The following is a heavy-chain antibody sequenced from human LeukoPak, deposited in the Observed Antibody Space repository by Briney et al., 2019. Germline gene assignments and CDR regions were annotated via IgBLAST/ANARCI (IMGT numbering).Heavy chain of an antibody. J-gene: IGHJ5*02. CDR2: IYPGDSDT. CDR1: GYSFTSYW. D-gene: IGHD7-27*01. Sequence: GESLQISCKGSGYSFTSYWIGWVRQMPGKGLEWMGIIYPGDSDTRYSPSFQGQVTISADKSISTAYLQWSSLKASDTAMYYCARLGVTGESSYNWFDPWGQGTLVTVSS. V-gene: IGHV5-51*01. CDR3: ARLGVTGESSYNWFDP.